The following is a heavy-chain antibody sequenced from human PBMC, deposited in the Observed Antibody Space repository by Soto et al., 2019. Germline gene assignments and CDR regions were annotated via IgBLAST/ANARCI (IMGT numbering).Heavy chain of an antibody. V-gene: IGHV3-7*01. CDR2: IKQDGSEK. Sequence: GGSLRLSCAASGFTFSSYWMSRVRQAPGKGLEWVANIKQDGSEKYYVDSVKGRFTISRDNAKNSLYLQMNSLRAEDTAVYYCARVYYDFWSGYYGQDYYYYMDVWGKGTTVTVSS. J-gene: IGHJ6*03. CDR1: GFTFSSYW. D-gene: IGHD3-3*01. CDR3: ARVYYDFWSGYYGQDYYYYMDV.